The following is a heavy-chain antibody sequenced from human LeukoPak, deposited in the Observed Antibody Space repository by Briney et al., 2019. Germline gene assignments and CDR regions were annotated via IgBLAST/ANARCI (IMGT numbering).Heavy chain of an antibody. J-gene: IGHJ5*02. CDR2: IYTSGST. D-gene: IGHD6-6*01. Sequence: SETLSLTCTVSGGSITSYYWSWIRQPPGKGLEWIGYIYTSGSTKYNPSLKSRVTMSVDTSKNQFSLKLNSMTAADTAVYYCARLNDYSSSFDPWGQGTLVTVYS. V-gene: IGHV4-4*09. CDR1: GGSITSYY. CDR3: ARLNDYSSSFDP.